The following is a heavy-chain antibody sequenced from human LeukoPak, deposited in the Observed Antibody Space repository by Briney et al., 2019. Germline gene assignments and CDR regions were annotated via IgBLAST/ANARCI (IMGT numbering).Heavy chain of an antibody. Sequence: GGSLRLSCAASGFTFSNNWMNWVRQAPGKGLEWVGRIKSKTDGGTTDYAAPVKGRFTISRDDSKNTLFLQMDGLQTDDTAVYHCTTFPWFGGCGGQGTMVTVS. CDR1: GFTFSNNW. V-gene: IGHV3-15*01. CDR3: TTFPWFGGC. J-gene: IGHJ4*02. CDR2: IKSKTDGGTT. D-gene: IGHD3-10*01.